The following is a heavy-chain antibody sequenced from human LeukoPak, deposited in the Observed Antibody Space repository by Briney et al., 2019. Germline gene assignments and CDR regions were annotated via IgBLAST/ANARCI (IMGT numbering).Heavy chain of an antibody. Sequence: SETLSLTCIVSGVAINGGSASTHYWSWFRQPPGKGLEWIGYIRYSGSTDYNPSLKNRVTMSVDTSKNQFSLNLKSVTAADTAVYYCARDRRFCGGDGCSGIWGQGTPVTVSS. CDR2: IRYSGST. D-gene: IGHD2-21*01. CDR1: GVAINGGSASTHY. CDR3: ARDRRFCGGDGCSGI. V-gene: IGHV4-59*02. J-gene: IGHJ4*02.